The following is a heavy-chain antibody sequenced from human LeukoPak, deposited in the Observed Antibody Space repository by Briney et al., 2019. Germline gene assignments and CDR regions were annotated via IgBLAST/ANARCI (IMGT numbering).Heavy chain of an antibody. J-gene: IGHJ6*03. CDR2: IYTSGST. V-gene: IGHV4-4*09. CDR1: GGSISSYY. D-gene: IGHD6-6*01. CDR3: ARHPGGSSYRGRDYYYYMDV. Sequence: SETLSLTCTVSGGSISSYYWSWIRQPPGKGLEWIGYIYTSGSTNYNPSLKSRVTISVDTSKNQFSLKLSSVTAADTAVYYCARHPGGSSYRGRDYYYYMDVWGKGTLVTVSS.